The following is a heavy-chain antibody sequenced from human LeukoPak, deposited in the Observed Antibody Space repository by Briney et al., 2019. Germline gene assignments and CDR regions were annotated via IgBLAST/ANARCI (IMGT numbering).Heavy chain of an antibody. Sequence: PSETLSLTCTVSGGSISSSSYYWGWLRQPPGKGLEWIGGIYYSGSTYYNPSLKSRVTISVDTSKNQFSLKLSSVTAADTAVYYCARAGLNCSGGSCYNLDYWGQGTLVNVSS. CDR3: ARAGLNCSGGSCYNLDY. CDR2: IYYSGST. V-gene: IGHV4-39*01. J-gene: IGHJ4*02. CDR1: GGSISSSSYY. D-gene: IGHD2-15*01.